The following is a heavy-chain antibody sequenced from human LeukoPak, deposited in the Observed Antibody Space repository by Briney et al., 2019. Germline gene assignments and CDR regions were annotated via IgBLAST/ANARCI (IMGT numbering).Heavy chain of an antibody. V-gene: IGHV3-23*01. J-gene: IGHJ5*02. Sequence: GGSLRLSCVVSKFTFSHYSMNWVRQAPGKGLEWVSVVSGTGGRTYYADSVKGRFTISRDNSKNTLYLQMNSLRAEDTALYYCVKASSSSPQYNWFDAWGQGTLVTVSS. CDR3: VKASSSSPQYNWFDA. CDR2: VSGTGGRT. CDR1: KFTFSHYS. D-gene: IGHD6-6*01.